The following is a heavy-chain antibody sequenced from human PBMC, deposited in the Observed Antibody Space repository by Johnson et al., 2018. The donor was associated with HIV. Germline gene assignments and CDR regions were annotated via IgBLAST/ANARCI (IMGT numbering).Heavy chain of an antibody. CDR1: GFTFSAYW. V-gene: IGHV3-7*01. J-gene: IGHJ3*02. Sequence: EVQLVESGGGVVQPGRSLRLSCAASGFTFSAYWMTWVRQAPWKGLEWVAKIKQDGREKYYADSVKGRFTISRDNSKNTLYLQMNSLKAEDTAVYYCAKAGYYVSAFDIWGQGTLVTVSS. CDR2: IKQDGREK. D-gene: IGHD3-10*02. CDR3: AKAGYYVSAFDI.